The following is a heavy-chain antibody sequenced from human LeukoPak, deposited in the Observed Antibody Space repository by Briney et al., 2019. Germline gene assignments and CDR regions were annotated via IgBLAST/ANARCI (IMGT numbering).Heavy chain of an antibody. J-gene: IGHJ6*02. CDR3: ARDQRDYGDYYYYYYGMDV. Sequence: SETLSLTCTVSGGSISSYYWSCIRQPPGKGLEWIGYIYYSGSTNYNPSLKSRVTISVGTSKNQFSLKLSSVTAADTAVYYCARDQRDYGDYYYYYYGMDVWGQGTTVTVSS. V-gene: IGHV4-59*01. CDR2: IYYSGST. CDR1: GGSISSYY. D-gene: IGHD4-17*01.